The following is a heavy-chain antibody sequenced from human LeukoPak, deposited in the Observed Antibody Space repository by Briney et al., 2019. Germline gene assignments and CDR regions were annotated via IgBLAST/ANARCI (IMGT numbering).Heavy chain of an antibody. CDR2: IYYSGST. D-gene: IGHD7-27*01. V-gene: IGHV4-59*01. J-gene: IGHJ6*04. Sequence: SETLSLTCTVSGGSISSYYWSWIRQPPGKGLEWIGYIYYSGSTNYNPSLKSRVTISVDTSKNQFSLKLSSVTAADTAVYYCARDVGGPPANWGPSYYYYGMDVWGKGTTVTVSS. CDR3: ARDVGGPPANWGPSYYYYGMDV. CDR1: GGSISSYY.